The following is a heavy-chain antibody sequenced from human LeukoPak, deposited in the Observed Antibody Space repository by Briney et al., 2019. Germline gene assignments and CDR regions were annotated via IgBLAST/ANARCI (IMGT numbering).Heavy chain of an antibody. CDR1: GFTFSSYA. CDR3: ASYDFWSGYRDWFDP. CDR2: ISGSGGST. Sequence: GGSLRLSCAASGFTFSSYAMSWIRQAPGKGLEWVSAISGSGGSTYYVDSVKGRFTISRDNSKNTLYLQMNSLRAEDTAVYYCASYDFWSGYRDWFDPWGQGTLVTVSS. D-gene: IGHD3-3*01. V-gene: IGHV3-23*01. J-gene: IGHJ5*02.